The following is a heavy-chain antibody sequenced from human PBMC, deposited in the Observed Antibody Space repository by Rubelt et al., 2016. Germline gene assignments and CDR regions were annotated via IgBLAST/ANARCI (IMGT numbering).Heavy chain of an antibody. J-gene: IGHJ5*02. Sequence: QVQLVQSGAEVKKPGSSVKVSCQASGGTFSSYAISWVRQAPGQGLEWMGGIIPIFGTANYAQKFQGSVTSTADEATSTAYMELSSLRSEDTAVYYCARDWTSYSLEWLPNWFDPWGQGTLVTVSS. V-gene: IGHV1-69*01. CDR1: GGTFSSYA. CDR3: ARDWTSYSLEWLPNWFDP. D-gene: IGHD3-3*01. CDR2: IIPIFGTA.